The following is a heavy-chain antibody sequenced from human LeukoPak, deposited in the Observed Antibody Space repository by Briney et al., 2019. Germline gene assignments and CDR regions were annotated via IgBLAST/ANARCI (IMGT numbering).Heavy chain of an antibody. J-gene: IGHJ6*03. CDR1: GYTFTSYD. CDR2: MNPNSGNT. Sequence: ASVKVSCKASGYTFTSYDINWVRQATGQGLEWMGWMNPNSGNTGYAQKFQGRVTITRNTSISTAYMELSSLRSEDTAVYYCARGRRKTGVLLLNYYYYYMDVWGKGTTVTVSS. V-gene: IGHV1-8*03. CDR3: ARGRRKTGVLLLNYYYYYMDV. D-gene: IGHD1-14*01.